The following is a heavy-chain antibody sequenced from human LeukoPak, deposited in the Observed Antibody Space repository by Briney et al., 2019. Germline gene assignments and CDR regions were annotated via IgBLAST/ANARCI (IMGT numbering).Heavy chain of an antibody. J-gene: IGHJ5*02. CDR1: GYSFTSYW. V-gene: IGHV5-51*01. Sequence: GESLKISCKGSGYSFTSYWIGWVRQMPGKCLEWMGIIYPGDSDTRYSPSFQGQVTISADKSISTAYLQWSSLKASDTAMYYCARSAWETYYDIGFDPWGQGTLVTVSS. CDR2: IYPGDSDT. D-gene: IGHD3-9*01. CDR3: ARSAWETYYDIGFDP.